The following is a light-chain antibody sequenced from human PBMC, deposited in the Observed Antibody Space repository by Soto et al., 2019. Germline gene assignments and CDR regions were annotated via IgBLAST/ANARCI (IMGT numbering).Light chain of an antibody. CDR1: QTISSC. J-gene: IGKJ1*01. CDR2: RTS. CDR3: LQCNGYSRT. Sequence: DIQMTQSPSTLSASVGDRVTITCRASQTISSCLAWYQQKPGKAAHLLIYRTSTLERGVPSRFSGSGFGTEFTLTISSLQPDDFATYYCLQCNGYSRTFGQGTTVEVK. V-gene: IGKV1-5*03.